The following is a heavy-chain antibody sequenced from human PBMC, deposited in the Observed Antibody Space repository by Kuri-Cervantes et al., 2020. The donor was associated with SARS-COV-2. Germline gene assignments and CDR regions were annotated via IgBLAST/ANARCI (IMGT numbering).Heavy chain of an antibody. D-gene: IGHD6-13*01. CDR2: IRSKAYGGTT. CDR1: GFTFGDYA. Sequence: GGSLRLSCTASGFTFGDYAMSWVRQAPGKGLEWVGFIRSKAYGGTTEYAASVKGRFTISRGDSKSIAYLQMNSLKTEDTAVYYCTRGRYSSSWYPDYWGQGTLVTVSS. J-gene: IGHJ4*02. CDR3: TRGRYSSSWYPDY. V-gene: IGHV3-49*04.